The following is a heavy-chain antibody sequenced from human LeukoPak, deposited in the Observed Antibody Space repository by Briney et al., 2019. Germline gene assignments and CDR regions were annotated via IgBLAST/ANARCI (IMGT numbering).Heavy chain of an antibody. J-gene: IGHJ4*02. Sequence: ASVTVSCKASGYTFTIYFMNWVRQAPGQGLEWMGIINPTGGSTSYAQKFQGRLTMTRDTSTGTVYMDLSSLSSEDTAVYFCARVSPPGFSYGYFDSWGQGTLVTVSS. CDR3: ARVSPPGFSYGYFDS. CDR1: GYTFTIYF. V-gene: IGHV1-46*01. D-gene: IGHD5-18*01. CDR2: INPTGGST.